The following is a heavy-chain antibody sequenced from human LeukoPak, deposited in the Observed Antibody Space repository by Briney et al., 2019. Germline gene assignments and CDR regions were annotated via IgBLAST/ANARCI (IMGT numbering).Heavy chain of an antibody. CDR1: GYTFTSYY. CDR2: INPSGGTT. J-gene: IGHJ4*02. V-gene: IGHV1-46*01. Sequence: GASVKVSCKASGYTFTSYYMHWVRQAPGQGLEWMRVINPSGGTTNYAQKFQGRVTMTRDTSISTAYMELSRLRSDDTAVYYCARDLERSGSSWHGIFDYWGQGTLVTVSS. CDR3: ARDLERSGSSWHGIFDY. D-gene: IGHD6-13*01.